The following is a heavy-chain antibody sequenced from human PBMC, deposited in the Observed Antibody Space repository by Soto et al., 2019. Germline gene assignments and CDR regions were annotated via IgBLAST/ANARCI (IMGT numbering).Heavy chain of an antibody. CDR2: IDPSDSYT. D-gene: IGHD3-22*01. CDR3: ARQYYYDSRFWFDP. J-gene: IGHJ5*02. CDR1: GYSFTSYW. V-gene: IGHV5-10-1*01. Sequence: PGESLKISCKGSGYSFTSYWISWVRQMPGKGLEWTGRIDPSDSYTSYSPSFQGHVTISADKSISTAYLQWSSLKASDTAMYYCARQYYYDSRFWFDPWGQGTLVTVSS.